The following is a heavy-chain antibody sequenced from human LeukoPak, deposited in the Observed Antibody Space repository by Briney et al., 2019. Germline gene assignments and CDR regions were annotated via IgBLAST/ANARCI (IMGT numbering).Heavy chain of an antibody. CDR2: IIPIFGTA. D-gene: IGHD3-3*01. CDR1: GGTFSSYA. J-gene: IGHJ5*02. CDR3: ARGTISFGVVTGRFDP. Sequence: SVKVSCKASGGTFSSYAISWVRQAPGQGLEWMGGIIPIFGTANYAQKFQGRVTITADESTSTAYMELSSLRSEDTAVYYCARGTISFGVVTGRFDPWGQGTLVTVSS. V-gene: IGHV1-69*13.